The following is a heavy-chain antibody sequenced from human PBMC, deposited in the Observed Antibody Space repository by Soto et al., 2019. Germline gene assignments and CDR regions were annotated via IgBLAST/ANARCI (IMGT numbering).Heavy chain of an antibody. J-gene: IGHJ6*02. V-gene: IGHV4-34*01. CDR2: INHSGST. Sequence: SETLSLTCAVYGGSFSGYYWSWIRQPPGKGLEWIGEINHSGSTNYNPSLKSRVTISVDTSKNQFSLKLSSVTAADTAVYYCARLRLETGYYYYGMDVWGQGTTVT. CDR1: GGSFSGYY. D-gene: IGHD5-12*01. CDR3: ARLRLETGYYYYGMDV.